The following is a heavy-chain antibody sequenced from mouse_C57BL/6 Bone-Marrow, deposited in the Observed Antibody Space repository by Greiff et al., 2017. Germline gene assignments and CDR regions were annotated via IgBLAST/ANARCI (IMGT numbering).Heavy chain of an antibody. Sequence: QVQLKQSGAELMKPGASVKLSCRATGYPFTGYWIEWVKQRPGHGLEWIGEILPGSGSTNSNEKFKGKATFTADTSSNTAYMQLSSLTTEDSAIYYCANYDGYPPYAMDYWGQGTSVTVSS. V-gene: IGHV1-9*01. CDR2: ILPGSGST. D-gene: IGHD2-3*01. CDR1: GYPFTGYW. CDR3: ANYDGYPPYAMDY. J-gene: IGHJ4*01.